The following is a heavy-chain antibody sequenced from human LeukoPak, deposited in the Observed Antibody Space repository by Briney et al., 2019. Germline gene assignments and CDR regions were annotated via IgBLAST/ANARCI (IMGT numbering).Heavy chain of an antibody. V-gene: IGHV1-2*02. D-gene: IGHD3-10*01. CDR2: INPNSGGT. Sequence: ASVKVSCKASGYTFTGYYMHWVRQAPGQGLEWMGWINPNSGGTNYAQNFQGRVTMTRDMSITTAYMELSSLRSDDTAVYYCARPARLLWFGELYDYWGQGTLVTVSS. J-gene: IGHJ4*02. CDR1: GYTFTGYY. CDR3: ARPARLLWFGELYDY.